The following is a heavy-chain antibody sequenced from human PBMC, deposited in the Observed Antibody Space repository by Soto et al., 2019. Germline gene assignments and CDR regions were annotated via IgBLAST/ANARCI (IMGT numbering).Heavy chain of an antibody. CDR3: AKDPSPGLITMVRGVIHGY. CDR2: ISGSGSST. V-gene: IGHV3-23*01. J-gene: IGHJ4*02. CDR1: GFTFNSYA. Sequence: PGGSLRLSCAGSGFTFNSYAMSWVRQAPGKGLEWVSAISGSGSSTFYADSVKGRFTISRDNSKNTLYLQMNNLRTEDTAVYYCAKDPSPGLITMVRGVIHGYWGQGTLVTVSS. D-gene: IGHD3-10*01.